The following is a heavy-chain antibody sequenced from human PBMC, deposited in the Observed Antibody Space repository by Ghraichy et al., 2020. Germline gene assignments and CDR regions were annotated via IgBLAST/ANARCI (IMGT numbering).Heavy chain of an antibody. D-gene: IGHD6-6*01. CDR1: GYTLTELS. CDR2: FDPEDGET. J-gene: IGHJ5*02. V-gene: IGHV1-24*01. Sequence: ASVKVSCKVSGYTLTELSMPWVRQAPGKGLEWMGGFDPEDGETIYAQKFQGRVTMTEDTSTDTAYMELSSLRSEDTAVYYCATGGSSGNWFGPWGQGTLVTVSS. CDR3: ATGGSSGNWFGP.